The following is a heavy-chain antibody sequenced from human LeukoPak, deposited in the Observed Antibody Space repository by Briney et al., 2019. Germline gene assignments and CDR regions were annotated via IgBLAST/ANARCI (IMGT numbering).Heavy chain of an antibody. CDR2: ISAYNGNT. J-gene: IGHJ4*02. CDR3: ARVCGGYSSSWYVCPADDFDY. D-gene: IGHD6-13*01. CDR1: VYTFTSYG. Sequence: ASVKVSCKASVYTFTSYGISWVRQAPGQGLEWMGWISAYNGNTNYAQKLQGRVTMTTDTSTSTAYMELRSLRSDDTAVYYCARVCGGYSSSWYVCPADDFDYWGQGTLVTVSS. V-gene: IGHV1-18*01.